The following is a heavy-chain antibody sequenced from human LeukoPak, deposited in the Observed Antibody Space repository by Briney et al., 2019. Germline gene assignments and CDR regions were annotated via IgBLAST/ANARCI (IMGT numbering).Heavy chain of an antibody. CDR2: IYYSGST. Sequence: SQTLSLTCTVSGGSISSGGYYWSWIRQHPGKGLEWIGYIYYSGSTYYNPSLKSRVTISVDTSKNQFSLKLSSVTAADTAVYYCARVGDTAMVYFDYWAQGTLVTVSS. J-gene: IGHJ4*02. V-gene: IGHV4-31*03. D-gene: IGHD5-18*01. CDR1: GGSISSGGYY. CDR3: ARVGDTAMVYFDY.